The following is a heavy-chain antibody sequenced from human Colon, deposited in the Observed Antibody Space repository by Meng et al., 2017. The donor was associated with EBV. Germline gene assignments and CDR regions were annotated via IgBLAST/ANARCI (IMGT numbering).Heavy chain of an antibody. CDR1: GGSLSGAY. V-gene: IGHV4-34*12. J-gene: IGHJ4*02. CDR3: ARRPTGIDY. Sequence: QGQLHEWGAALLQPSETVTLTGAVNGGSLSGAYWNWSRQPPGKGLEWIGEIIDGGSPSYNPSLKSRVTISIDTSKNQLSLMLSSVTAADTAVYYCARRPTGIDYWGQGTLVTVSS. D-gene: IGHD2-8*02. CDR2: IIDGGSP.